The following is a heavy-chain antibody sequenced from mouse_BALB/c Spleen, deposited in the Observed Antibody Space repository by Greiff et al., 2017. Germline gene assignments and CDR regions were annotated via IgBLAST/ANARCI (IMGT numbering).Heavy chain of an antibody. CDR2: ISSGGSYT. CDR3: GRGGNYDMDY. V-gene: IGHV5-9-4*01. J-gene: IGHJ4*01. CDR1: GFTFSSYA. D-gene: IGHD2-14*01. Sequence: EVLLVESGGGLVKPGGSLKLSCAASGFTFSSYAMSWVRQSPEKRLEWVAEISSGGSYTYYPDTVTGRFTISRDNAKNTLYLEMSSLRSEDTAMYYCGRGGNYDMDYWGQGTSVTVSS.